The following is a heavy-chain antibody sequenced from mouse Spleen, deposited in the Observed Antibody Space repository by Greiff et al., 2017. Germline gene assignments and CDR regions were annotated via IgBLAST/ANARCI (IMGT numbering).Heavy chain of an antibody. Sequence: EVQVVESGGGLVKPGGSLKLSCAASGFTFSSYAMSWVRQTPEKRLEWVATISSGGSYTYYPDSVKGRFTISRDNAKNTLYLQMSSLRSEDTAMYYCARSITTVVAGAHYAMDYWGQGTSVTVSS. V-gene: IGHV5-9-3*01. D-gene: IGHD1-1*01. CDR2: ISSGGSYT. CDR3: ARSITTVVAGAHYAMDY. J-gene: IGHJ4*01. CDR1: GFTFSSYA.